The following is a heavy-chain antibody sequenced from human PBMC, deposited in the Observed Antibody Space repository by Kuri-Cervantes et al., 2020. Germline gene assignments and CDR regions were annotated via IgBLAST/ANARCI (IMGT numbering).Heavy chain of an antibody. CDR3: ASGRYDILTGLTDAFDI. D-gene: IGHD3-9*01. CDR1: GYTFTGYY. V-gene: IGHV1-2*02. CDR2: INPNSGGT. J-gene: IGHJ3*02. Sequence: ASVKVSCKASGYTFTGYYMHWVRQAPGQGLEWMGWINPNSGGTNYAQKFQGRVTMTRETSISTAYMELSRLRSDATAVYYWASGRYDILTGLTDAFDIWGQGTMVTVSS.